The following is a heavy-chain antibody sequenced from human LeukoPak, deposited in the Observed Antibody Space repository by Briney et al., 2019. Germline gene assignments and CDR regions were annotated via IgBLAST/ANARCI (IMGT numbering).Heavy chain of an antibody. Sequence: SETLSLTCTVSGGSISSGDYYWSWIRQPPGKGLEWIGYIYYSGSTYYNPSLKSRVTISVDTSKNPFSLKLSSVTAADTAVYYCAREELGAFDYWGQGTLVTVSS. V-gene: IGHV4-30-4*08. J-gene: IGHJ4*02. CDR2: IYYSGST. CDR3: AREELGAFDY. D-gene: IGHD1-26*01. CDR1: GGSISSGDYY.